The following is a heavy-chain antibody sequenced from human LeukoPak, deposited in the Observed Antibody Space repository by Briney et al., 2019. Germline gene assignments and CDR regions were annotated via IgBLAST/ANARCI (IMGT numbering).Heavy chain of an antibody. CDR2: ISGSGGST. CDR1: EFTFSSYS. J-gene: IGHJ6*02. V-gene: IGHV3-23*01. Sequence: GGSLRLSCAASEFTFSSYSMNWVRQAPGKGLEWVSAISGSGGSTYYADSVKGRFTISRDNSKNTLYLQMNSLRAEDTAVYYCAKDWTYCSGGSCPYYYYYGMDVWGQGTTVTVSS. CDR3: AKDWTYCSGGSCPYYYYYGMDV. D-gene: IGHD2-15*01.